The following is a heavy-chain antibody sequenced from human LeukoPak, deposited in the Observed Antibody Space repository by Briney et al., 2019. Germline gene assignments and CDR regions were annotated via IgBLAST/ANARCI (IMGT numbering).Heavy chain of an antibody. D-gene: IGHD3-10*01. Sequence: GESLKISCKGSGYSFTSYWIGWVRQMPGKGLEWMGIIYPGDSDTRYSPSFQGQVTISADKSISTAYPQWSSLKASDTAMYYCARIQYGSGSYYDAFDIWGQGTMVTVSS. CDR3: ARIQYGSGSYYDAFDI. J-gene: IGHJ3*02. CDR2: IYPGDSDT. CDR1: GYSFTSYW. V-gene: IGHV5-51*01.